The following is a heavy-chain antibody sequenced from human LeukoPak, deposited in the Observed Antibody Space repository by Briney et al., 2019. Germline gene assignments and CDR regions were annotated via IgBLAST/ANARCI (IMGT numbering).Heavy chain of an antibody. CDR1: ADSFSSHY. D-gene: IGHD4-17*01. CDR3: ARDLVTVTKGFDI. Sequence: SETLSLTCAVSADSFSSHYWTWIRQSPGKGLEWVGYISYIGSTNYNPSLKSRVTFSIDTSKNQFSLKLRSVTAADTAVYYCARDLVTVTKGFDIWGQGTMVSVSS. J-gene: IGHJ3*02. CDR2: ISYIGST. V-gene: IGHV4-59*11.